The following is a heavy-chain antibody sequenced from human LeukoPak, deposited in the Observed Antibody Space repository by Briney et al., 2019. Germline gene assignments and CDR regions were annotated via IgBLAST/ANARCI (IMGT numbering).Heavy chain of an antibody. CDR1: GGSITTSDNY. V-gene: IGHV4-39*07. J-gene: IGHJ5*02. Sequence: PSETLSLTCIVSGGSITTSDNYWGWIRQPPGKGLEWIGAVHNSGSTNYNPSLKSRVTISVDTSKNQFSLKLSSVTAADTAVYYCARGLRPYWFDPWGQGTLVTVSS. CDR3: ARGLRPYWFDP. D-gene: IGHD5-12*01. CDR2: VHNSGST.